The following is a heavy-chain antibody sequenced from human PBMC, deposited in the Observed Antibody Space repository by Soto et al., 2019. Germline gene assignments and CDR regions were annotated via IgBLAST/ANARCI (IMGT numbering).Heavy chain of an antibody. V-gene: IGHV3-48*02. CDR1: GFSFSEHS. D-gene: IGHD2-21*02. CDR3: ARLPKGSLVTA. CDR2: ISSNSDKT. J-gene: IGHJ4*02. Sequence: VVLVESGGGLVSPGGSLRLSCVASGFSFSEHSMNWVRQAPGKGLQWISYISSNSDKTYYADSVKGRFTVSRDNAKNALFLQMNSLRDDDTATYYCARLPKGSLVTAWGQGARVTVSS.